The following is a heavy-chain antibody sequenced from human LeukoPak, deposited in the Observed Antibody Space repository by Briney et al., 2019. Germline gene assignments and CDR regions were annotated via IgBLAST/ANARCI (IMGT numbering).Heavy chain of an antibody. CDR1: GGSISSYY. D-gene: IGHD2-15*01. Sequence: KPSETLSLTCTVSGGSISSYYWSWIRQPPGKGLEWIGYIYYSGSTNYNPSLKSRVTISVDTSKNQFSLKLSSVTAADTAVYYCARDYCSGGSCYFNWFDPWGQGTLVTVSS. CDR2: IYYSGST. J-gene: IGHJ5*02. CDR3: ARDYCSGGSCYFNWFDP. V-gene: IGHV4-59*01.